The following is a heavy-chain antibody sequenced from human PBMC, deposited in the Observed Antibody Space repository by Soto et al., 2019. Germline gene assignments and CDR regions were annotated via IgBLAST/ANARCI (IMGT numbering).Heavy chain of an antibody. J-gene: IGHJ4*02. CDR3: ARDKITGLFDY. CDR1: GGSFSGYY. V-gene: IGHV4-34*01. Sequence: SETLSLTCAVYGGSFSGYYWTWIRQPPGTGLEWIGEINHSGSTNYNPSLKSRVTIAVDTSKNQFSLKLTSVTAADTAVYYCARDKITGLFDYWGQGTLVT. CDR2: INHSGST. D-gene: IGHD2-8*02.